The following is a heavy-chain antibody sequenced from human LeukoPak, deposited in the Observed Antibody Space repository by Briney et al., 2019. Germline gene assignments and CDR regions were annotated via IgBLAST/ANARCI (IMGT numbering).Heavy chain of an antibody. J-gene: IGHJ4*02. Sequence: SETLSLTCTVSGGSISSGSYYWGWIRQPPGKGLEWIGSIYYSGSTYYNPSLKSRVTISVDTSKNQFSLKLSSVTAADTAVYYCARHFSGWYSGSLDYWGQGTLVTVSS. CDR2: IYYSGST. CDR3: ARHFSGWYSGSLDY. CDR1: GGSISSGSYY. D-gene: IGHD6-19*01. V-gene: IGHV4-39*01.